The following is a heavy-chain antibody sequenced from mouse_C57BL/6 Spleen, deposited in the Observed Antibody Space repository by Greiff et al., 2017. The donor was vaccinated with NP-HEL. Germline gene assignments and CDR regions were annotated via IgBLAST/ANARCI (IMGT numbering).Heavy chain of an antibody. CDR3: ASLWLRLGRKAMDY. CDR2: IWSGGST. J-gene: IGHJ4*01. Sequence: VKLMESGPGLVQPSQSLSITCTVSGFSLTSYGVHWVRQSPGKGLEWLGVIWSGGSTDYNAAFISRLSISKDNSKSQVFFKMNSLQADDTAIYYCASLWLRLGRKAMDYWGQGTSVTVSS. CDR1: GFSLTSYG. D-gene: IGHD2-2*01. V-gene: IGHV2-2*01.